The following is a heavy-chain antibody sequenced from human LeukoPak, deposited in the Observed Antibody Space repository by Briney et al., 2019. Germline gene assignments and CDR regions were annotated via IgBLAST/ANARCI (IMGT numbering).Heavy chain of an antibody. CDR1: GFTFSTYG. V-gene: IGHV3-30*02. Sequence: GGSLRLSCAAPGFTFSTYGMHWVRQAPGKGLEWVAFIRYDGSDKYYVDSVRGRFTISRDNAKNSLYLQMNSLRAEDTAVHYCARRQGYCSGGSCFSLDYWGQGTLVTVSS. D-gene: IGHD2-15*01. CDR3: ARRQGYCSGGSCFSLDY. CDR2: IRYDGSDK. J-gene: IGHJ4*02.